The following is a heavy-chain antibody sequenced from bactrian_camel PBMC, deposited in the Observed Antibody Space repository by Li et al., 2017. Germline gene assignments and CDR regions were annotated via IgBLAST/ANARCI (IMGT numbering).Heavy chain of an antibody. D-gene: IGHD3*01. CDR2: KYSGGGSA. CDR3: VALPGSACSIASIRGGVDFGF. Sequence: VQLVESGGGSVQPGESLRLQCIFTGFSNCMGWFRRFSNQEREGIAAKYSGGGSANYADSVKGRFTVSQDNAKNTVYLQMNNLKPGDTAMYYCVALPGSACSIASIRGGVDFGFWGQGTQVTVS. V-gene: IGHV3S40*01. J-gene: IGHJ6*01. CDR1: GFSNC.